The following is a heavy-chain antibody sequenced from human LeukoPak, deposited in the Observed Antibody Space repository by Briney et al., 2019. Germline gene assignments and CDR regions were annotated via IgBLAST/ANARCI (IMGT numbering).Heavy chain of an antibody. D-gene: IGHD3-10*01. Sequence: GGSLRLSCAASGFTFSSYSMNWVRQAPGKGLEWVSYISSSSSTIYYADSVKGRFTISRDNAKNSLYLQMNSLRAEDTAVYYCARDGMVTMVRGVISGPNYWGQGTLVTDSS. V-gene: IGHV3-48*01. CDR1: GFTFSSYS. CDR2: ISSSSSTI. J-gene: IGHJ4*02. CDR3: ARDGMVTMVRGVISGPNY.